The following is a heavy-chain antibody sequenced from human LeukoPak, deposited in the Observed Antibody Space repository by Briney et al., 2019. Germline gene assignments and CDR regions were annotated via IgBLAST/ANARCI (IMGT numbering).Heavy chain of an antibody. CDR1: GGSISGYY. CDR2: IYYSGGT. Sequence: SETLSLTCTVSGGSISGYYWSWIRQSPGKGLEWIAYIYYSGGTNYNPSLKSRVTISLDTSKNQFSLKLSSVTAADTAVYYCAGHHPRNTVDFWGQGTLVTVSS. D-gene: IGHD2/OR15-2a*01. V-gene: IGHV4-59*08. CDR3: AGHHPRNTVDF. J-gene: IGHJ4*02.